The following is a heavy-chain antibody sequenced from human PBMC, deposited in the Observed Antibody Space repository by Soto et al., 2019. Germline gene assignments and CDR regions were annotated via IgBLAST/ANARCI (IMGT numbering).Heavy chain of an antibody. CDR1: GGSISSSDYY. J-gene: IGHJ4*02. CDR2: VSYSGST. CDR3: DSVKSIAATYFDY. D-gene: IGHD6-13*01. Sequence: PSETLSLTCTVSGGSISSSDYYWSWIRQPPGEGLEWIGYVSYSGSTSYTPSLKSRVTMSVDTSKNQFSLRLNSVTTADTAVYYCDSVKSIAATYFDYWGQGTLVTVSS. V-gene: IGHV4-30-4*01.